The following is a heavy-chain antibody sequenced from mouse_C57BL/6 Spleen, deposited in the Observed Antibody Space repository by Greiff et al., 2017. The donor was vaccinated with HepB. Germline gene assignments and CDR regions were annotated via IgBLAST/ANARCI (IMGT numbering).Heavy chain of an antibody. CDR3: ARGVATTVVTYYFDY. J-gene: IGHJ2*01. CDR1: GYTFTSYW. Sequence: VQLQQSGAELVKPGASVKMSCKASGYTFTSYWITWVKQRPGQGLEWIGDIYPGSGSTNYNEKFKSKATLTVDTSSSTAYMQLSSLTSEDSAVYYCARGVATTVVTYYFDYWGQGTTLTVSS. D-gene: IGHD1-1*01. CDR2: IYPGSGST. V-gene: IGHV1-55*01.